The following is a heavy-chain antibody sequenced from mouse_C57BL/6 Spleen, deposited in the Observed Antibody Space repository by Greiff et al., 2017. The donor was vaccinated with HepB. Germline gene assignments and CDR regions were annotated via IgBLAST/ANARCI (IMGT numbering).Heavy chain of an antibody. D-gene: IGHD1-2*01. V-gene: IGHV5-16*01. J-gene: IGHJ4*01. CDR1: GFTFSDYY. CDR2: INYDGSST. CDR3: ARERPPYAMDY. Sequence: EVKLMESEGGLVQPGSSMKLSCTASGFTFSDYYMAWVRQVPEKGLEWVANINYDGSSTYYLDSLKSRFIISRDNAKNILYLQMSSLKSEDTATYYYARERPPYAMDYWGQGTSVTVSS.